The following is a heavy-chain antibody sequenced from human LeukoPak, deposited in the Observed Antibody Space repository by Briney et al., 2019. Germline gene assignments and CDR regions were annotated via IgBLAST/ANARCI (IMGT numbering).Heavy chain of an antibody. Sequence: SVKVSCKASGGTFNSYAISWVRQAPGQGLEWMGGIIPIFGTANYAQKFQGRVTTTADESTSTAYMELSSLRSEDTAVFYCARVIQLPNEYFQHWGQGTLVTVSS. V-gene: IGHV1-69*13. D-gene: IGHD2-2*01. CDR1: GGTFNSYA. CDR2: IIPIFGTA. CDR3: ARVIQLPNEYFQH. J-gene: IGHJ1*01.